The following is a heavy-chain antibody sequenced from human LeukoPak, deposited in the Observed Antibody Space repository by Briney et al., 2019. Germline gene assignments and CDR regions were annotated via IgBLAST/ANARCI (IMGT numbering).Heavy chain of an antibody. CDR3: ARRYCSSTSCSPEREDWFDP. V-gene: IGHV4-31*03. CDR2: IYYSGSS. J-gene: IGHJ5*02. Sequence: SETLSLTCTVSGGSINNGGYYWSWIRQHPGKGLEWIGYIYYSGSSYYNPSLRSRVTISVDTSKNHFSLKLSSVTAADTAVYYCARRYCSSTSCSPEREDWFDPWGQGTLVTVSS. CDR1: GGSINNGGYY. D-gene: IGHD2-2*01.